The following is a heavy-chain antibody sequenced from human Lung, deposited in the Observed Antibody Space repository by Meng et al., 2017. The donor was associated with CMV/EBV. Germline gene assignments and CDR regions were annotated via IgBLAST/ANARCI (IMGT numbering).Heavy chain of an antibody. CDR2: ISFDGGTR. V-gene: IGHV3-30*14. J-gene: IGHJ4*02. CDR3: AREYGSSSAFDY. Sequence: SXKISXAASGFTFSRYAFHWVRQAPGKGLEWVAVISFDGGTRYYADSVKGRFTISRDSSRNSLYLQLNSLRPEDTAVYYCAREYGSSSAFDYWGQGTXVTVSS. D-gene: IGHD6-6*01. CDR1: GFTFSRYA.